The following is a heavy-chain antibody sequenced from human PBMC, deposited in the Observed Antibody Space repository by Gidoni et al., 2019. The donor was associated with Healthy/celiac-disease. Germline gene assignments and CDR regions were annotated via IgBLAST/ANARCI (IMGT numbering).Heavy chain of an antibody. J-gene: IGHJ6*02. V-gene: IGHV3-21*01. CDR1: GFTFSSYS. D-gene: IGHD2-2*01. CDR3: ARGTASPEGPHYGMDV. Sequence: EVQLVESGGGLVKPGGSLRLSCAASGFTFSSYSMNWVRQAPGKGLEWVSSISSSSSYIYYADSVKGRFTISRDNAKNSLYLQMNSLRAEDTAVYYCARGTASPEGPHYGMDVWGQGTTVTVSS. CDR2: ISSSSSYI.